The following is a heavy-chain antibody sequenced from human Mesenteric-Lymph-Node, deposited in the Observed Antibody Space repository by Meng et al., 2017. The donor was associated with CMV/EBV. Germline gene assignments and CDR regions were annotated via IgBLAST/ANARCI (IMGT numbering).Heavy chain of an antibody. V-gene: IGHV3-20*04. J-gene: IGHJ6*02. Sequence: GGSLRLSCAASGFKFDDYGMTWVRQAPGKGLEWVSGINWNGGSTGYADSVRGRFTISRDNAKNSLYLQMNSLRAEDTALYYCARDSVKYSSPSHGMDVWGQGTTVTVSS. CDR3: ARDSVKYSSPSHGMDV. CDR1: GFKFDDYG. CDR2: INWNGGST. D-gene: IGHD6-6*01.